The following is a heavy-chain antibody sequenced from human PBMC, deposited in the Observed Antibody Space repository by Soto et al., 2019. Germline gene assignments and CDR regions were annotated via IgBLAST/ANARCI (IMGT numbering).Heavy chain of an antibody. CDR3: ARSWFRHQVHWFGS. D-gene: IGHD3-10*01. Sequence: SQTLSLTCAISGDSVSSNSAVWNWIRQSPSRGLEWLGRTYYRSKWYDDYAESVKSRITINPDTSKNQFSLHMNSVTFKDTAVYYFARSWFRHQVHWFGSWGKGTLVT. J-gene: IGHJ5*01. CDR1: GDSVSSNSAV. V-gene: IGHV6-1*01. CDR2: TYYRSKWYD.